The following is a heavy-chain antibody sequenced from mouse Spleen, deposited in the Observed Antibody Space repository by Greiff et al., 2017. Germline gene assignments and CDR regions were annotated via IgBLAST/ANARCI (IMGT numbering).Heavy chain of an antibody. V-gene: IGHV8-12*01. J-gene: IGHJ3*01. Sequence: ESGPGILKPSQTLSLTCSSSGFSLSTSGMGLGWIRPPSGKGWDGLAHIYWDDDNCYNPSLKSRLTISKDTSRNQVFLKITSVNTADTATYYCARRGGYGNYVWFAYWGQGTLVTVSA. CDR1: GFSLSTSGMG. D-gene: IGHD2-1*01. CDR2: IYWDDDN. CDR3: ARRGGYGNYVWFAY.